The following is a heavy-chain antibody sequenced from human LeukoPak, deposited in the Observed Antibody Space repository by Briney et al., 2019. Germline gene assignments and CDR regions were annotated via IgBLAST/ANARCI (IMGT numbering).Heavy chain of an antibody. CDR1: GFTFSNAW. Sequence: GGSLRLSCAASGFTFSNAWMSWVRQAPGKGLEWVGRIKSKTDGGTTDYAAPVKGRFTISRDDSKNTLYLQMNSLKTEDTAVYYCTTDRGAFVDYGDSAVTLWGQGTLVTVSS. D-gene: IGHD4-17*01. V-gene: IGHV3-15*01. CDR3: TTDRGAFVDYGDSAVTL. J-gene: IGHJ4*02. CDR2: IKSKTDGGTT.